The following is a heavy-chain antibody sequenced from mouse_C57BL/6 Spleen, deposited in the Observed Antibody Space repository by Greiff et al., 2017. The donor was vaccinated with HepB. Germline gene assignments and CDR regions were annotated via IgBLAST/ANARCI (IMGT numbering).Heavy chain of an antibody. Sequence: EVQLQQSGPELVKPGASVKISCKASGYTFTDYYMNWVKQSHGKSLEWIGDINPNNGGTSYNQKFKGKATLTVDKSSSTAYMELRSLTSEDSAVYYCARKGIYYGYDGLSYWGQGTTLTVSS. J-gene: IGHJ2*01. CDR2: INPNNGGT. D-gene: IGHD2-2*01. CDR3: ARKGIYYGYDGLSY. V-gene: IGHV1-26*01. CDR1: GYTFTDYY.